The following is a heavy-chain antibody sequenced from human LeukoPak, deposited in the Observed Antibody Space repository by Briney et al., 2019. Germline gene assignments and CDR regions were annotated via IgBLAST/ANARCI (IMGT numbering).Heavy chain of an antibody. CDR2: MYNSGST. D-gene: IGHD3-3*01. Sequence: SETLSLTCTVSGGSISSYHWSWFRQAPGKGLEWIGYMYNSGSTNFNPSLKSRVTISVDTSKNQFSLKLSSVTAADTAVYYCASTLRMGNFWSGYYITDDAFDIWGQGTMVTVSS. CDR1: GGSISSYH. J-gene: IGHJ3*02. CDR3: ASTLRMGNFWSGYYITDDAFDI. V-gene: IGHV4-59*01.